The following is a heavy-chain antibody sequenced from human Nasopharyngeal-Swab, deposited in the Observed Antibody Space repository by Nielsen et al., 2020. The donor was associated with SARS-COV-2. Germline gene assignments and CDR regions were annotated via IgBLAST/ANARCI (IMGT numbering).Heavy chain of an antibody. CDR3: ARGGYCSSTSCYFGIQNRVDY. V-gene: IGHV3-21*04. Sequence: GESLKISCAASEFTFSSYSMNWVRQAPGKGLEWVSSISSSSSYIYYADSVKGRFTISRDNAKNSLYLQMNSLRAEDTAVYYCARGGYCSSTSCYFGIQNRVDYWGQGTRVTVSS. CDR2: ISSSSSYI. D-gene: IGHD2-2*01. CDR1: EFTFSSYS. J-gene: IGHJ4*02.